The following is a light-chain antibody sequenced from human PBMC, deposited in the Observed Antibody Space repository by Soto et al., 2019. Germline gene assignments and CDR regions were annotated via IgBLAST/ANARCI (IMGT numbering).Light chain of an antibody. J-gene: IGKJ2*01. CDR1: QSVSSSY. Sequence: EIVLTQSPGTLSLSPGERATLSCRASQSVSSSYLAWYQQKPGQAPRLLIYAASTRATGIPDRFSGSGSGIDFTLTISSLEPEDFAVYYCQQYDNSLYTFGQGTKLEIK. CDR3: QQYDNSLYT. V-gene: IGKV3-20*01. CDR2: AAS.